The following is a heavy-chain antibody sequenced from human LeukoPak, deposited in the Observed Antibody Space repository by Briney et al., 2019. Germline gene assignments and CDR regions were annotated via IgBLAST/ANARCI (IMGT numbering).Heavy chain of an antibody. V-gene: IGHV1-2*02. CDR2: INPNSGGT. Sequence: ASVKVSCKASGYTFTGYYMHWVRQAPGQGLEWMGWINPNSGGTNYAQKFQGRVTMTRDTSISTAYMELSRLRSDDTAVYYCARYAQVSGYAALNYYYYYMDVWGKGTTVTVSS. J-gene: IGHJ6*03. D-gene: IGHD3-3*01. CDR1: GYTFTGYY. CDR3: ARYAQVSGYAALNYYYYYMDV.